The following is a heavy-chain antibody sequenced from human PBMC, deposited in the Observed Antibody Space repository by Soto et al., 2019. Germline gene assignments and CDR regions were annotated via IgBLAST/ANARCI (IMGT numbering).Heavy chain of an antibody. J-gene: IGHJ6*03. D-gene: IGHD2-2*01. CDR2: IWYDGSNK. Sequence: PGGSLRLSCAASGFTFSSYGMHWVRQAPGKGLEWVAVIWYDGSNKYYADSVKGRFTISRDNSKNTLYLQMNSLRAEDTAVYYCARVSGDCSSTSCYGYYYYYYMDVWGKGTTVTVSS. V-gene: IGHV3-33*01. CDR3: ARVSGDCSSTSCYGYYYYYYMDV. CDR1: GFTFSSYG.